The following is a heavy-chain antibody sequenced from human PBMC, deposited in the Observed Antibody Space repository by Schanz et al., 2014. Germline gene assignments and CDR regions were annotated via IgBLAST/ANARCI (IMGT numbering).Heavy chain of an antibody. V-gene: IGHV4-39*02. Sequence: QLRLQESGPGLVKPSETLSLTCTVSGGSVRSNTYFWAWIRQPPGKGLEWIGSFPYGGSTYSNPSRKIRVTISGNTLGTTFTRNPTAVTAADSGIYYCASQLVMTSGQYFHHWGHGTLAIVSS. D-gene: IGHD1-1*01. CDR3: ASQLVMTSGQYFHH. CDR2: FPYGGST. J-gene: IGHJ1*01. CDR1: GGSVRSNTYF.